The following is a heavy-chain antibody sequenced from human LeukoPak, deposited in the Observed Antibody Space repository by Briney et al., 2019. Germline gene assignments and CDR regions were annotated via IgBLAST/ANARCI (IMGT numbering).Heavy chain of an antibody. V-gene: IGHV1-2*02. D-gene: IGHD4-17*01. CDR2: INPNSGGT. CDR1: GYTFTGYY. Sequence: ASVKVSCKASGYTFTGYYMHWVRQAPGQGLEWMGWINPNSGGTNYAQKFQGMVTMTRDTSISTAYMELSRLRSDDTAVYYCARDPTDYGDYDFDSWGQGTLVTVSS. J-gene: IGHJ4*02. CDR3: ARDPTDYGDYDFDS.